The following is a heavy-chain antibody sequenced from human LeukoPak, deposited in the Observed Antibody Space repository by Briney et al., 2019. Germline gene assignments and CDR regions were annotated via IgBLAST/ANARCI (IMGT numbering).Heavy chain of an antibody. J-gene: IGHJ3*02. CDR2: ISSSESYI. CDR3: VRVAGAWAAAGMGSAVDI. D-gene: IGHD6-13*01. V-gene: IGHV3-21*01. CDR1: GFTFSRYS. Sequence: GGSLRLSCAASGFTFSRYSMNWVRQAPGEGLEWASSISSSESYIYHADSVKGRFTISRDNAKNSLYLQMNSLRAEDTAVYYCVRVAGAWAAAGMGSAVDIWGQGTMVTVSS.